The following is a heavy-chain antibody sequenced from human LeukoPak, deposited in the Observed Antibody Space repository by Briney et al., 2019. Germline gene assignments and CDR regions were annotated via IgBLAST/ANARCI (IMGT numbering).Heavy chain of an antibody. CDR2: IVVGSGNT. Sequence: GASVKVSCKASGFTFTTSAMQWVRQARGKRLEWIGWIVVGSGNTDYAQKFQERVTITRDMSTSTAYMELSSLRSEDTAVYYCAAEGYASYYYGTDVWGQGTTVTVSS. CDR3: AAEGYASYYYGTDV. J-gene: IGHJ6*02. D-gene: IGHD5-18*01. V-gene: IGHV1-58*02. CDR1: GFTFTTSA.